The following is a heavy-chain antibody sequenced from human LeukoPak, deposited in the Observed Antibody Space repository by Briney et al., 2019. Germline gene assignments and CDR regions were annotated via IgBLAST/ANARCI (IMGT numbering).Heavy chain of an antibody. Sequence: SETLSLTCTVSGGSISSGGYYWSWLRQHPGKGLEWIGYIYYSGSTYYNPSLKSRVTISVDTSKNQFSLKLSSVTAADTAVYYCARSSSSWFDYWGQGTLVTVSS. CDR1: GGSISSGGYY. D-gene: IGHD6-6*01. CDR3: ARSSSSWFDY. V-gene: IGHV4-31*03. J-gene: IGHJ4*02. CDR2: IYYSGST.